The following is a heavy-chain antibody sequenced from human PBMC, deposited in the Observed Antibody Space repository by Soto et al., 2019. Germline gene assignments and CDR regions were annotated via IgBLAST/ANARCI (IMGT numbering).Heavy chain of an antibody. CDR3: ARGVRLFRGSFDP. CDR2: TNHNTPP. D-gene: IGHD1-1*01. Sequence: XXTLSLTCAVYRGSFTDTYWNWFRQPPGKGLEWIGETNHNTPPIYNPPLTGRXXISVDTSXXHFSLKSTSVTAADTAVYYCARGVRLFRGSFDPWGQGTLVTSPQ. CDR1: RGSFTDTY. J-gene: IGHJ5*02. V-gene: IGHV4-34*01.